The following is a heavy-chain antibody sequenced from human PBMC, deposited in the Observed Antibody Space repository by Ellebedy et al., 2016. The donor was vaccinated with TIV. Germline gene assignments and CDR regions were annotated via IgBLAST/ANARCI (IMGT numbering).Heavy chain of an antibody. Sequence: GGSLRLXCAASGFTFSNAWMSWVRQAPGKGLEWVGRIKSKTDGGTTDYAAPVKGRFTISRDDSKNTLYLQMNSLKTEDTAVYYCTTKSAGTGTTFDYWGQGTLVTVSS. V-gene: IGHV3-15*01. CDR3: TTKSAGTGTTFDY. CDR2: IKSKTDGGTT. J-gene: IGHJ4*02. CDR1: GFTFSNAW. D-gene: IGHD1-1*01.